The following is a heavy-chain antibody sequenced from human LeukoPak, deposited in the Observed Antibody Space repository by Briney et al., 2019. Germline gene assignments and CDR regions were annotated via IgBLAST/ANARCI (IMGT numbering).Heavy chain of an antibody. CDR2: ISSSSSYI. CDR1: GFTFSSYS. D-gene: IGHD6-13*01. CDR3: ARELIAAAGDY. J-gene: IGHJ4*02. V-gene: IGHV3-21*05. Sequence: GGSLRLSCAASGFTFSSYSMNWVRQAPGKGLEWVSYISSSSSYIYYADSVKGRFTISRDNAKNSLYLQMNSLRAEDTAVYYCARELIAAAGDYWGQGTLVTVSS.